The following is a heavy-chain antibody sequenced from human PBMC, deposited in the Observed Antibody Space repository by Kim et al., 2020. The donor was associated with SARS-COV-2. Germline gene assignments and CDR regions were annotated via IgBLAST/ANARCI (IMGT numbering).Heavy chain of an antibody. J-gene: IGHJ5*02. CDR3: AKDFDDT. Sequence: NGRYKSDGDSVQGRFTITRDNAKNTLYLQMNSLRGEDTAVDYCAKDFDDTWGQGTLVAVSS. CDR2: NGRYK. D-gene: IGHD3-9*01. V-gene: IGHV3-30*02.